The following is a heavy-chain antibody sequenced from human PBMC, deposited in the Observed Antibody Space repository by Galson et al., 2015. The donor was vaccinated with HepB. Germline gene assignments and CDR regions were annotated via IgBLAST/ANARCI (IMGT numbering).Heavy chain of an antibody. J-gene: IGHJ5*02. Sequence: SLRLSCAASGFTFSSYSMHWVRQAPGKGLEWVSSIDSTTSYIYQATSVRGRFTISSDNAKDELYLQMNNLRAEDTAINYWATERFPDIVMGSYDNWFDPWGQGTLVTVSS. CDR3: ATERFPDIVMGSYDNWFDP. CDR1: GFTFSSYS. CDR2: IDSTTSYI. V-gene: IGHV3-21*01. D-gene: IGHD5-12*01.